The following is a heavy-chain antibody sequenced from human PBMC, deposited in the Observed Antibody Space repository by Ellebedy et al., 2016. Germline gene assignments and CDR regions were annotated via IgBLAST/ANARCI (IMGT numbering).Heavy chain of an antibody. CDR2: ISSSSSYT. D-gene: IGHD5-18*01. V-gene: IGHV3-11*06. J-gene: IGHJ4*02. CDR1: GFTFSDYY. CDR3: AREGYSYGFFDY. Sequence: GGSLRLSCAASGFTFSDYYMSWIRQAPGKGLEWVSYISSSSSYTNYADSVKGRFTISRDNAKNSLYLQMNSLGAEDTAVYYCAREGYSYGFFDYWGQGTLVTVSS.